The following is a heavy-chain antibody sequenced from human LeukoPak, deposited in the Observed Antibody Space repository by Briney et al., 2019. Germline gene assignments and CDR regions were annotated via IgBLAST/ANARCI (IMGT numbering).Heavy chain of an antibody. Sequence: ASVKVSCKASGYTFTSYGISWVRQAPGQGLEWMGWISAYNGNTNYAQKLQGRVTMTTDTSASTAYMELRSPRSDDTAVYYCARAVRAAAGQNWFDSWGQGTLVTVSS. CDR3: ARAVRAAAGQNWFDS. V-gene: IGHV1-18*01. J-gene: IGHJ5*01. D-gene: IGHD6-13*01. CDR2: ISAYNGNT. CDR1: GYTFTSYG.